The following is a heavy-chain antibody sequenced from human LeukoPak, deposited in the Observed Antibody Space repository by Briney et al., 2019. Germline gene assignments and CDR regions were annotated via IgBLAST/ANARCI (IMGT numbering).Heavy chain of an antibody. CDR2: IYNNGNT. CDR1: GGSISSSSYY. D-gene: IGHD2-15*01. Sequence: SETLSLTCTVSGGSISSSSYYWGWIRQPPGKGLEWIGYIYNNGNTHYNPSLRSRLTISLDTSRNHFPLTVSSVTAADTAVYYCARGIAATDVWGHGTTVIVSS. CDR3: ARGIAATDV. J-gene: IGHJ6*02. V-gene: IGHV4-30-4*08.